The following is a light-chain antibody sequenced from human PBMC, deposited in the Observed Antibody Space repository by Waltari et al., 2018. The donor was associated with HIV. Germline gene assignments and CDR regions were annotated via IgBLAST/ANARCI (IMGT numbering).Light chain of an antibody. J-gene: IGLJ2*01. CDR2: EVS. V-gene: IGLV2-14*01. Sequence: QSALTQPASVSGSPGQSITISCDVNDYEYVSWYQQHPGKAPKVIIYEVSNRPSGLSFRVSVSKSGNTATLTISGLQPEDEANYFCTSYVSGSTPVFGRGTKVTVL. CDR1: DVNDYEY. CDR3: TSYVSGSTPV.